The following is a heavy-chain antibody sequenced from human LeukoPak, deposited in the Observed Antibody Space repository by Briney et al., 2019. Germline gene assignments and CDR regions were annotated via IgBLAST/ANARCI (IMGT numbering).Heavy chain of an antibody. V-gene: IGHV3-23*01. CDR1: GFTFSSFA. Sequence: GGSLRLSCTASGFTFSSFAMYWVRQAPGKGLEWVSGITGSGDSTYYADSVKGRFTISRDNSKNTLYLQMNSLRAEDTAVYYCARDGGSGDWLSWGQGTLVTVSS. CDR2: ITGSGDST. J-gene: IGHJ5*02. D-gene: IGHD2-21*02. CDR3: ARDGGSGDWLS.